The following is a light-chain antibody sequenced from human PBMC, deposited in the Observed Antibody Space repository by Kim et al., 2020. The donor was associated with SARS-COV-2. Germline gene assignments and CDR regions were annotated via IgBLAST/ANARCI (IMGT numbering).Light chain of an antibody. CDR2: KAF. CDR1: QNINNW. J-gene: IGKJ1*01. CDR3: QQWNKE. V-gene: IGKV1-5*03. Sequence: MTQSPSTLSASVGDRVTITCRVSQNINNWLAWYQQKPRKAPKLLIYKAFTLESGVPSRFSGSGSGTEYTLTISSLQPDDFATYYCQQWNKEFGPGTKVDNK.